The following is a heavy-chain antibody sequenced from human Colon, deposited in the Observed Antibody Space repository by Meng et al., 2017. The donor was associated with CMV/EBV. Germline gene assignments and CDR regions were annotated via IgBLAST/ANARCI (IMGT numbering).Heavy chain of an antibody. CDR3: AKGSRDGFNGLFDY. Sequence: GESLKISCLASGFTFSSHAMSWVRQAPGEGLEWVSGFSRNAEDTYYADSVRGRFTMSRDTSKNTLYLQMNSLRAEDTAVYYCAKGSRDGFNGLFDYWGQGTLVTVSS. J-gene: IGHJ4*02. D-gene: IGHD5-24*01. V-gene: IGHV3-23*01. CDR1: GFTFSSHA. CDR2: FSRNAEDT.